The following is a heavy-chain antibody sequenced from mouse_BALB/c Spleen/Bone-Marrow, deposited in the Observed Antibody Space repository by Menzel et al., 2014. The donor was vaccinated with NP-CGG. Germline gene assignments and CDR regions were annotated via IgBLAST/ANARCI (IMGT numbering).Heavy chain of an antibody. D-gene: IGHD1-1*01. CDR3: ARNFYGSSYFDY. Sequence: VQVVESGPEAVWPGVSVKLCCKGSGYTFTAYAMHWVKQSHAESLEWIGLISTYSGNTHYNQDFKGKATMTVDKSSSTAYMELARLTSEDSAIYYCARNFYGSSYFDYWGQGTPLTVSS. CDR2: ISTYSGNT. J-gene: IGHJ2*01. V-gene: IGHV1-67*01. CDR1: GYTFTAYA.